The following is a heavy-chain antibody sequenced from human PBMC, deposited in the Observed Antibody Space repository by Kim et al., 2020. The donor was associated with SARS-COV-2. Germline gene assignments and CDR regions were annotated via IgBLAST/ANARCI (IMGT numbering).Heavy chain of an antibody. D-gene: IGHD4-4*01. V-gene: IGHV1-3*01. J-gene: IGHJ4*02. CDR3: ARDMNPTVYDY. Sequence: KYSPRFKGRVPITRDTAANTAYMDLRSLTFEDTAIYYCARDMNPTVYDYWGQGTLVTVSS.